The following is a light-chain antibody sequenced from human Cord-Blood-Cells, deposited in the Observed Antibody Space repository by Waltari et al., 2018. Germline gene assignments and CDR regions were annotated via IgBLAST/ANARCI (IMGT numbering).Light chain of an antibody. V-gene: IGLV8-61*01. J-gene: IGLJ3*02. Sequence: QPVVTQEPSFSVSPGGTVTLPCGLSSGSVSTSYNPSWYQQPPGQAPRTLIYSTNTRSSGVPDRFSGSILGNKAALTITGAQADDESDYYCVLYMGSGIWVFGGGTKLTVL. CDR2: STN. CDR3: VLYMGSGIWV. CDR1: SGSVSTSYN.